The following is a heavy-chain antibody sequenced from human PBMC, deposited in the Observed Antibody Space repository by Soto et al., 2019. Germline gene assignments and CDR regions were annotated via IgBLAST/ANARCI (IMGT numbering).Heavy chain of an antibody. CDR2: FYYSGST. V-gene: IGHV4-31*03. CDR1: GGSISSGGCY. D-gene: IGHD2-21*02. CDR3: ARDLWGYCGTDCYPLDV. J-gene: IGHJ6*02. Sequence: SETLSLTCTVSGGSISSGGCYWSWIRPHPGKGLEWIGYFYYSGSTFYNPSLESRVTISVDTSKNQFSLNLNSVTAADTAVYYCARDLWGYCGTDCYPLDVWGPGTTVTVSS.